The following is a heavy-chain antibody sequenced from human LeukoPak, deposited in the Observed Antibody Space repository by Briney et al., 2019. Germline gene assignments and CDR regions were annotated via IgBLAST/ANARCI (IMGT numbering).Heavy chain of an antibody. CDR1: GGSISSSSYY. D-gene: IGHD3-22*01. Sequence: SETLSLTCTVSGGSISSSSYYWGWIRQPPGKGLEWIGSIYHSGSTYYNPSLKSRVTISVDTSKNQFSLKLSSVTAADTAVYYCASVYYYDSSGYSAYSNWFDPWGQGTLVTVSS. V-gene: IGHV4-39*07. J-gene: IGHJ5*02. CDR3: ASVYYYDSSGYSAYSNWFDP. CDR2: IYHSGST.